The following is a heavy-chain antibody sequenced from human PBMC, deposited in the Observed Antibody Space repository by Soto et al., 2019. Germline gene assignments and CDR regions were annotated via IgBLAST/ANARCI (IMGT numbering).Heavy chain of an antibody. CDR2: IYSDGTT. V-gene: IGHV4-4*07. Sequence: QVQLQESGPGLVKPSETLSLTCIVSGGSISGYYWSWIRQPAGEELEWIGRIYSDGTTHYNPSLKGRGTMSVYTFKKQISLKWTSVTAAYTAMYYCARDRGYRSGSFGSWGQGVLVTVSS. J-gene: IGHJ5*02. D-gene: IGHD5-18*01. CDR3: ARDRGYRSGSFGS. CDR1: GGSISGYY.